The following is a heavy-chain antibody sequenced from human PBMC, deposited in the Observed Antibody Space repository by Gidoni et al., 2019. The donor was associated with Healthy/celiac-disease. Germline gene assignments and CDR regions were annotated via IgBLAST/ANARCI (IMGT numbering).Heavy chain of an antibody. Sequence: EVQLLESGGGLVQPGGSLRLSCAASGFTFSSYAMSWVRQAPGKGLEWVSTISGSGGSTYYADSVKGRFTISRDNSKNTLYLQMNSLRAEDTAVYYCAKAPVLGDFWSGYSASFDYWGQGTLVTVSS. CDR3: AKAPVLGDFWSGYSASFDY. V-gene: IGHV3-23*01. CDR2: ISGSGGST. CDR1: GFTFSSYA. D-gene: IGHD3-3*01. J-gene: IGHJ4*02.